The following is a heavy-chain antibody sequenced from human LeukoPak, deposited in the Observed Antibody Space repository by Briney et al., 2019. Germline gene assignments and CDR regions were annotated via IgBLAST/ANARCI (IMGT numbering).Heavy chain of an antibody. J-gene: IGHJ4*02. Sequence: SETLSLTCAVYGGSFSGYYWSWIRQPPGKGLEWIGEINHSGSTNYNPSLKSRVTISVDTSKNQFSPKLSSVTAADTAVYYCARVYYDSSGYNFDYWGQGTLVTVSS. CDR2: INHSGST. D-gene: IGHD3-22*01. CDR3: ARVYYDSSGYNFDY. CDR1: GGSFSGYY. V-gene: IGHV4-34*01.